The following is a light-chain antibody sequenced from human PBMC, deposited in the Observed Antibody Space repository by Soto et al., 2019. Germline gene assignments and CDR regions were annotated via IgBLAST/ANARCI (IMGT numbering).Light chain of an antibody. CDR1: QSVSSSY. V-gene: IGKV3-20*01. Sequence: EIVLTQSPGTLSLSPGERATLSCRASQSVSSSYLAWYQQKHGQAPRLLIYGASSRATGIPDRFSGSGSGTDLTLTISRLEPEDFEVYYCQQYGTSPRTFGQGTKVDI. CDR2: GAS. J-gene: IGKJ1*01. CDR3: QQYGTSPRT.